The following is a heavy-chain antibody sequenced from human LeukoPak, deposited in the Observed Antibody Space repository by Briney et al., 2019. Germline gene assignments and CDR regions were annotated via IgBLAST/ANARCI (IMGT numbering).Heavy chain of an antibody. V-gene: IGHV3-9*01. Sequence: GGSLRLSCVTSGFTFGDFVMHWVRQAPGKGLECVSTISWTGDKVAYAGSVKGRFTVSRDNAKSSLFLQMNSLRTDDTALYYCIKDAPNGSIDYWGQGTLVTVSS. J-gene: IGHJ4*02. CDR1: GFTFGDFV. CDR2: ISWTGDKV. D-gene: IGHD2-8*01. CDR3: IKDAPNGSIDY.